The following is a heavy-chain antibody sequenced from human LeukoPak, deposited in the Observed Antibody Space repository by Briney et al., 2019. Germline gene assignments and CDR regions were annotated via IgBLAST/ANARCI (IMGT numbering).Heavy chain of an antibody. CDR2: IWHDGRNK. D-gene: IGHD2-15*01. J-gene: IGHJ4*02. CDR3: ARDRGSDDPIDY. CDR1: GFTFNKYG. V-gene: IGHV3-33*01. Sequence: RGSLRLSCAAPGFTFNKYGMHWVLQAPGKGLEWVAVIWHDGRNKYYADSVKGRFTVSRDNSKNTLYLQMSSLRAEDTAVYYCARDRGSDDPIDYWGQGTPVTVSS.